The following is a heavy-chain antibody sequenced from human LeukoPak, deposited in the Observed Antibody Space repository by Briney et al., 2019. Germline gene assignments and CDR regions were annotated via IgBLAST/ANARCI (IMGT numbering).Heavy chain of an antibody. J-gene: IGHJ5*02. Sequence: SQTLSLTCAISGDSVSSNSAAWNWFRQSPSRGLEWLGRTYYRSKWYNDYAVSVKSRITINPDTSKNQFSLQLNSVTPEDTAVYYCAREGQLVTNWFDPWGQGTLVTVSS. CDR3: AREGQLVTNWFDP. CDR1: GDSVSSNSAA. CDR2: TYYRSKWYN. V-gene: IGHV6-1*01. D-gene: IGHD6-13*01.